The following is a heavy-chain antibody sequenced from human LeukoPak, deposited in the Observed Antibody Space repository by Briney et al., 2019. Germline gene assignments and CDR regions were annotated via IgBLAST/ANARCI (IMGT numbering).Heavy chain of an antibody. J-gene: IGHJ4*02. CDR2: ISYDGSNK. CDR3: AKENGPLFDY. CDR1: GFTFSSYG. Sequence: GGSLRLSCAASGFTFSSYGMHWVRQAPGKGLEWVAVISYDGSNKYYADSVKGRFTISRDNSKNALYLQMNSLRAEDTAVYYCAKENGPLFDYWGQGTLVTVSS. V-gene: IGHV3-30*18.